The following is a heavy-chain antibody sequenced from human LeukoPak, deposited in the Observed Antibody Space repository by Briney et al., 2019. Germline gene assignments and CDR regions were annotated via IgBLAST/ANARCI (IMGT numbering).Heavy chain of an antibody. CDR2: IIPIFGTA. Sequence: GASVTVSCKASGGTFSSYAISWVRQAPGQGLEWMGGIIPIFGTANYAQKFQGRVTITADESTSTAYMELSSLRSEDTAVYYCARGPPDFWSGYPIDYWGQGTLVTVSS. J-gene: IGHJ4*02. V-gene: IGHV1-69*13. CDR3: ARGPPDFWSGYPIDY. CDR1: GGTFSSYA. D-gene: IGHD3-3*01.